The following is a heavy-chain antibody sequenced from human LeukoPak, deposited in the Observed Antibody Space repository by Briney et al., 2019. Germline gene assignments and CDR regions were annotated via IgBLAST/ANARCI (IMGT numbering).Heavy chain of an antibody. V-gene: IGHV7-4-1*02. D-gene: IGHD1-1*01. CDR1: GYTFTSYA. CDR2: INTNTGNP. CDR3: GSTGNHMDV. Sequence: GASVNVSCKASGYTFTSYAMNWVRQAPGQGLEWMGWINTNTGNPTYAQGFTGRFVFSLDTSVSTAYLQISSLKAEDTAVYYCGSTGNHMDVWGKGTTVTVSS. J-gene: IGHJ6*03.